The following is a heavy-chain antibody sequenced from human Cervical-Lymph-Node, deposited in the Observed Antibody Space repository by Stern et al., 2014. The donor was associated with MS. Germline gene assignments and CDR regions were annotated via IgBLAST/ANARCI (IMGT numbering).Heavy chain of an antibody. D-gene: IGHD1-1*01. CDR2: INPNSGTT. CDR1: GFSFTTHY. V-gene: IGHV1-46*03. J-gene: IGHJ5*02. CDR3: TRVQRERRALDHFDP. Sequence: VQLVESGAEVKTPGASVNVSCEASGFSFTTHYMHWIRPAPGEGLEGVGMINPNSGTTRYARQFQGRVLSTRDTSTSTIYMELTGLRSEDTALYFCTRVQRERRALDHFDPWGQGTLVTVSS.